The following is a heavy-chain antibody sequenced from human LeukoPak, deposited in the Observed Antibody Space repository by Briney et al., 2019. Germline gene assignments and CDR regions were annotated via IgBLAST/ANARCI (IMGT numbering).Heavy chain of an antibody. V-gene: IGHV3-73*01. D-gene: IGHD4-23*01. CDR3: TKHPSDDGGAIDY. J-gene: IGHJ4*02. CDR2: IRSKANNYAT. CDR1: GVTFSGSA. Sequence: GWSLRLSCAASGVTFSGSAMHWGRQASGTGLEGVGRIRSKANNYATAYAASVKGRFTISRDDSKNTAYLQMNSLKTEDTAVYYCTKHPSDDGGAIDYWGQGTLVTVSS.